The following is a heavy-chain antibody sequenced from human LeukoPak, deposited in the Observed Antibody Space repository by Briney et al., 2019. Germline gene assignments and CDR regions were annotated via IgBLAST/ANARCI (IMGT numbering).Heavy chain of an antibody. J-gene: IGHJ4*02. V-gene: IGHV1-2*02. CDR2: INPNSSGT. Sequence: SETVSYQPSLYTFTGHYLHWLRPAPGQRLEWMGWINPNSSGTNYAQQFQGRVTMTRDTSISTAYMELSRLRSDDTAVYYCARLPPTYYDFWSGSDYFDYWGQGTLVTVSS. CDR3: ARLPPTYYDFWSGSDYFDY. D-gene: IGHD3-3*01. CDR1: LYTFTGHY.